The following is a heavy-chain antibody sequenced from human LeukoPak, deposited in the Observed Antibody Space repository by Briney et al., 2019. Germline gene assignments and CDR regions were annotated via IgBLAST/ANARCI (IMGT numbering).Heavy chain of an antibody. D-gene: IGHD5-12*01. V-gene: IGHV3-9*01. Sequence: GGSLRLSCAASGFTFSSYAMHWVRQAPGKGLEWVSGISWNSGSIGYADSVKGRFTISRDNAKNSLYLQMNSLRAEDTALYYCAKASSGYDPLTGDEFDYWGQGTLVTVSS. J-gene: IGHJ4*02. CDR1: GFTFSSYA. CDR3: AKASSGYDPLTGDEFDY. CDR2: ISWNSGSI.